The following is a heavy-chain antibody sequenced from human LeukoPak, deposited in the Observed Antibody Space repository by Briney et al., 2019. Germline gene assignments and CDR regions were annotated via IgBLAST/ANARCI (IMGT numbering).Heavy chain of an antibody. V-gene: IGHV3-11*05. CDR3: ARGRARGVAAPFDY. CDR1: AFTFSVYY. CDR2: ISSTSRYT. J-gene: IGHJ4*02. D-gene: IGHD3-10*01. Sequence: AGSLRPSCAASAFTFSVYYMSWIRHTPRKQPQWDSYISSTSRYTNYADSVKGRFTISRDNAKNSLYLQMNSLRADDTAVYYCARGRARGVAAPFDYWGQGTLVTVSS.